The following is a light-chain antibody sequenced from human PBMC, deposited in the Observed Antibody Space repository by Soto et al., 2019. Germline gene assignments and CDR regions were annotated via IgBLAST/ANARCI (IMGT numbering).Light chain of an antibody. CDR1: QSVSSN. V-gene: IGKV3-15*01. J-gene: IGKJ2*02. Sequence: EIVMTQSPATLSVSPGERATLSCRASQSVSSNLAWYQQKPGQAPRLLIYGASTRATGIPARFSGSGSGTEFTLTISSLQSEDFAVYYCQQQNNWPPGTFGQGTKLEIK. CDR2: GAS. CDR3: QQQNNWPPGT.